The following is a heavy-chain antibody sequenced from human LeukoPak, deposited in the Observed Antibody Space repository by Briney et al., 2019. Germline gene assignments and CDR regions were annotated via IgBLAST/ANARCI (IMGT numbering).Heavy chain of an antibody. J-gene: IGHJ4*02. CDR2: IYPGDADT. D-gene: IGHD6-6*01. CDR3: ARRGSSSGFDY. CDR1: GYSFTSNW. V-gene: IGHV5-51*01. Sequence: GESLKISCKGSGYSFTSNWIGWVRRMPGKGLEWMGIIYPGDADTSYSPSFQGQDTISADNSISTAYLQWSSLKASDTAMYYCARRGSSSGFDYWGQGTLVTVSS.